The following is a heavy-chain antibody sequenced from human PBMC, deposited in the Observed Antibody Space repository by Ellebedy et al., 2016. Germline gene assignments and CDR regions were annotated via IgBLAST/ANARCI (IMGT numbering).Heavy chain of an antibody. CDR1: GGSISSSSYY. CDR2: MYYSGAT. D-gene: IGHD6-19*01. V-gene: IGHV4-39*07. J-gene: IGHJ6*02. Sequence: SETLSLXCTVSGGSISSSSYYWGWIRQPPGKGLEWIGSMYYSGATYYNPSLRSRVTMSVDTSKNQFSLKLSSVTAADTAVYYCASRIAVAVNLWGQGTTVTVSS. CDR3: ASRIAVAVNL.